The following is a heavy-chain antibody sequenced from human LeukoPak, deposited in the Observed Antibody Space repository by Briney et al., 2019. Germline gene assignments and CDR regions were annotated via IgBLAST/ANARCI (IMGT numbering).Heavy chain of an antibody. CDR2: ISSSSSYI. V-gene: IGHV3-21*01. J-gene: IGHJ4*02. CDR3: ARGYSSSWYGCDY. Sequence: GGSLRISCAASGFTFSSYSMNWVRHAPGKWLHWVSSISSSSSYIYYADSVKGRFTISRDNAKNSLYLQMNSLRAEDTAVYYCARGYSSSWYGCDYWGQGTLVTVSS. D-gene: IGHD6-13*01. CDR1: GFTFSSYS.